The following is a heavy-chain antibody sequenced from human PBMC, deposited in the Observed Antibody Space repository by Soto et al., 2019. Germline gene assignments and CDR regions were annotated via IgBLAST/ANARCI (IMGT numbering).Heavy chain of an antibody. CDR1: GFTFSSYA. D-gene: IGHD1-26*01. V-gene: IGHV3-23*01. J-gene: IGHJ4*02. Sequence: EVQLLDSGGGLVQPGGSLRVSCAASGFTFSSYAMSWVRQAPGKGLEWVSSISASGDITYYVDSLKGRFTVSRDNSKNTLYLQMNSLRAEDMAVYYCAKGRKDNGSYRTVIDYWGQGTLVTVSS. CDR3: AKGRKDNGSYRTVIDY. CDR2: ISASGDIT.